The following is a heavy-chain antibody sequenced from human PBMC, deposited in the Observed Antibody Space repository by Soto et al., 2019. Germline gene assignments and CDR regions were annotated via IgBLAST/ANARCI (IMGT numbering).Heavy chain of an antibody. CDR1: XXXXXXXX. D-gene: IGHD6-13*01. CDR3: AYSSTPFDY. CDR2: ISGSGGST. V-gene: IGHV3-23*01. Sequence: XLSCAASXXXXXXXXMXXVRQAPGKGLEWVSAISGSGGSTYYADSVKGRFTISRDNSKNTLYLQMNSLRAEDTAVYYCAYSSTPFDYWGQGTLVTVS. J-gene: IGHJ4*02.